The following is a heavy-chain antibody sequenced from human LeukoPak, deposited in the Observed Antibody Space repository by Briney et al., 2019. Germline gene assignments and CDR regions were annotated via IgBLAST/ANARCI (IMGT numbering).Heavy chain of an antibody. CDR2: IIPIFGTA. Sequence: VASVKVSCKASGGTFSSYAISWVRQAPGQGLEWMGGIIPIFGTANYAQKFQGRVTITTDESTTTAYMELSSVRSEDTAVYYCARSSIAARYNWFDPWGQGTLVTVSS. CDR3: ARSSIAARYNWFDP. CDR1: GGTFSSYA. D-gene: IGHD6-6*01. V-gene: IGHV1-69*05. J-gene: IGHJ5*02.